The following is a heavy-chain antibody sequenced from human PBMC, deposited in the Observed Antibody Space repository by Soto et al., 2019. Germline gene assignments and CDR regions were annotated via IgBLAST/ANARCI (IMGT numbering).Heavy chain of an antibody. CDR1: GYSFSYYG. Sequence: VQLVQSGAEVKTPGASVKVSCTTYGYSFSYYGINWVRQAPGQGLEWMGWINTYNGNRNFAQKFEDRVTMTTATSXSTVXMELXXLXXXXXXXXXXXXXXXXXXXXXXFXSWGQGTLVSVSS. CDR3: XXXXXXXXXXXXFXS. V-gene: IGHV1-18*01. CDR2: INTYNGNR. J-gene: IGHJ4*02.